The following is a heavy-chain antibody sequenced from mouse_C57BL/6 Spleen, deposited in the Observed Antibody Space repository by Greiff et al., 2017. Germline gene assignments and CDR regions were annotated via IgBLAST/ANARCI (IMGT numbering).Heavy chain of an antibody. J-gene: IGHJ2*01. CDR1: GYSFTGYY. D-gene: IGHD4-1*01. V-gene: IGHV1-43*01. Sequence: EVQLQQSGPELVKPGASVKISCKASGYSFTGYYMHWVKQSSEKSLEWIGEINPSTGGTSYNQKFKGKATLTVDKSSSTAYMQLKSLTSEDSAVYYCARNWDDYFDYWGQGTTLTVSS. CDR3: ARNWDDYFDY. CDR2: INPSTGGT.